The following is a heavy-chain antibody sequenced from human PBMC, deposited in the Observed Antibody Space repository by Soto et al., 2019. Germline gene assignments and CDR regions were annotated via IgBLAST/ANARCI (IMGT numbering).Heavy chain of an antibody. Sequence: PLVSLRLSCAVSGGTISSYGRHWIRQAPGKGLEWVAVIWYDGSNKYYADSVKGRFTISRDNSKNTLYSQMNSLRAEDTAVYYCARDFYSSSLANYYYHYGMDVWGQGTTVTVSS. J-gene: IGHJ6*02. V-gene: IGHV3-33*08. CDR3: ARDFYSSSLANYYYHYGMDV. CDR1: GGTISSYG. D-gene: IGHD6-6*01. CDR2: IWYDGSNK.